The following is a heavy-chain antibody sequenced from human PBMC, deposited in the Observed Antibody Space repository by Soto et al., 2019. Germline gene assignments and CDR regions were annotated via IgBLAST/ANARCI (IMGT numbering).Heavy chain of an antibody. J-gene: IGHJ6*02. CDR2: ISSYNGDT. D-gene: IGHD5-12*01. Sequence: ASVKVSCKASGYTFTRSGISWVRQAPGQGPEWMGWISSYNGDTNYAQTFQGRVTMTTDTSTSTAYMELRSLRSDDTAVYYCAREGVAPYYYYYGMDVWGQGTTVTVSS. V-gene: IGHV1-18*01. CDR1: GYTFTRSG. CDR3: AREGVAPYYYYYGMDV.